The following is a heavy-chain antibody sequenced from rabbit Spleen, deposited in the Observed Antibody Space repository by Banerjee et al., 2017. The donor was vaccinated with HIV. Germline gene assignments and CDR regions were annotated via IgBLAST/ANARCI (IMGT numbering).Heavy chain of an antibody. CDR1: GIDFSSYHW. CDR3: ARDTSSSFSSYGMDL. CDR2: IDSGSSGFT. V-gene: IGHV1S45*01. D-gene: IGHD1-1*01. J-gene: IGHJ6*01. Sequence: QQQLEESGGGLVKPEGSLTLTCTASGIDFSSYHWICWVRQAPGKGLEWIACIDSGSSGFTYFATWAKGRFTCSKTSSTTVTLQMTRLTAADTATYFCARDTSSSFSSYGMDLWGPGTLVTVS.